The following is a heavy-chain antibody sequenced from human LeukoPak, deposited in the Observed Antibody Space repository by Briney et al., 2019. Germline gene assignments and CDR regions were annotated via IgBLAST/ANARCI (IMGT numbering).Heavy chain of an antibody. J-gene: IGHJ3*01. V-gene: IGHV3-21*01. CDR2: ISSSSSYI. D-gene: IGHD5-18*01. CDR3: ARVRFMRGMVRDAFDF. CDR1: GFSFSSYE. Sequence: GGSLRLSCAASGFSFSSYEMNWVRQAPGKGLEWVSSISSSSSYIYYADSVKGRFTISRDNAKNSLFLQMNSLRAEDTAVYYCARVRFMRGMVRDAFDFWGQGTVVTVSS.